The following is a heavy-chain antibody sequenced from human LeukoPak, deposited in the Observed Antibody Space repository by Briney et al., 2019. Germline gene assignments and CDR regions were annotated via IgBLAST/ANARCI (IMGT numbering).Heavy chain of an antibody. Sequence: GGSLRLSCAASGFTFSDYYMSWIRQAPGKGLEWVSYISSSGSTIYYADSVKGRFTISRDNAKNSLYLQMNSLRAEDTAVYYCARDYYDSSGYYYFDYWGQGALVTVSS. V-gene: IGHV3-11*04. CDR1: GFTFSDYY. CDR2: ISSSGSTI. J-gene: IGHJ4*02. CDR3: ARDYYDSSGYYYFDY. D-gene: IGHD3-22*01.